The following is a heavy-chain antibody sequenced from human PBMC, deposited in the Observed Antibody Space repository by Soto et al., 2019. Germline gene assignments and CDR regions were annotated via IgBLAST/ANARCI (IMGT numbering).Heavy chain of an antibody. CDR3: ARSRAYYYDSSGYYN. CDR2: INHSGST. D-gene: IGHD3-22*01. J-gene: IGHJ4*02. CDR1: GGSFSGYY. V-gene: IGHV4-34*01. Sequence: SETLSLTCAVYGGSFSGYYWSWIRRPPGKGLEWIGEINHSGSTNYNPSLKSRVTISVDTSKNQFSLKLSSVTAADTAVYYCARSRAYYYDSSGYYNWGQGTLVTVSS.